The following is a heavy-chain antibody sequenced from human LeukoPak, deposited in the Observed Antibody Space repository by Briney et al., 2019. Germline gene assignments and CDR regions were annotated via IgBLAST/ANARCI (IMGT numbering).Heavy chain of an antibody. J-gene: IGHJ6*02. V-gene: IGHV3-33*01. CDR1: GLTFSSYG. CDR3: ARDDRVAAAGYYYYYGMDV. D-gene: IGHD6-13*01. Sequence: GGSLRLSCAASGLTFSSYGMHWVRQAPGKGLEWVAVIWYDGSNKYYADSVKGRFTISRDNSKNTLYLQMNSLRAEDTAVYYCARDDRVAAAGYYYYYGMDVWGQGTTVTVSS. CDR2: IWYDGSNK.